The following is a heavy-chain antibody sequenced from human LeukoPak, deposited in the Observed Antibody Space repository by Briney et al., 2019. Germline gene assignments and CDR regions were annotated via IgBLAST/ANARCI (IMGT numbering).Heavy chain of an antibody. Sequence: GGSLRLSCAASGFTFSSYAMSWVRQAPGKGLEWVSAISGGGGSTYYADSVKGRFIISRDNSKNTLYLQMNSLRAEDTAVYYWAKESGYCGCGSDFDYWGQGTLVTVSS. CDR2: ISGGGGST. J-gene: IGHJ4*02. CDR3: AKESGYCGCGSDFDY. CDR1: GFTFSSYA. V-gene: IGHV3-23*01. D-gene: IGHD3-10*01.